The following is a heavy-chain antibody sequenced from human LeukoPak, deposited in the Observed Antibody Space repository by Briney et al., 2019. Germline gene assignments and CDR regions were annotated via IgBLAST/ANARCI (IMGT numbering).Heavy chain of an antibody. V-gene: IGHV3-74*01. CDR1: RYIVSSYW. D-gene: IGHD3-16*01. J-gene: IGHJ4*02. CDR3: TCLRGGDFRPV. CDR2: VNSDGTTS. Sequence: FAARRYIVSSYWVDLGRRATGKEKVWVSRVNSDGTTSTYADCVRGRFTISRDNAKNTLYLQMNSLRAEDTAVYYCTCLRGGDFRPVWGRGTVVTVSS.